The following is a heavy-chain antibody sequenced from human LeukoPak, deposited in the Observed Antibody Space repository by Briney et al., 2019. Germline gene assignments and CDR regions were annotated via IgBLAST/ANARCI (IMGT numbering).Heavy chain of an antibody. D-gene: IGHD6-13*01. J-gene: IGHJ4*02. CDR1: GGSFSGYY. CDR2: INYTGHT. CDR3: ARGRYLTTLGGAAAGFLDN. Sequence: PSETLSLTCAVNGGSFSGYYWNWIRHPPGKGLEWIGEINYTGHTNYNPSLKRRVTISVDTSQKQFSLRLNSVTAADTAVYYCARGRYLTTLGGAAAGFLDNRGQGTLVTVSS. V-gene: IGHV4-34*01.